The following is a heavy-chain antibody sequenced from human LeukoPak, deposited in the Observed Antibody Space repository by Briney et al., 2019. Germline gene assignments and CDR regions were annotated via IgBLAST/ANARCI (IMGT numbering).Heavy chain of an antibody. V-gene: IGHV4-39*01. CDR1: GGSISGVDYY. Sequence: PSETLSLTCTVSGGSISGVDYYWDWVRQPPGKGLEWLAAIYSDGGTRYYNPSLNGRVTISADTSKNQFFLKLNSVTAADTAVYYCARQGTLNSSPGGNWLDPWGQGTLVTVSS. CDR2: IYSDGGT. D-gene: IGHD3-16*01. J-gene: IGHJ5*02. CDR3: ARQGTLNSSPGGNWLDP.